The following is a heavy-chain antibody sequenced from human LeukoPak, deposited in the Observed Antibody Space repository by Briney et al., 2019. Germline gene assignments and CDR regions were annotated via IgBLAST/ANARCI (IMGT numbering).Heavy chain of an antibody. CDR1: GYTFTSYG. Sequence: ASGKVSCKASGYTFTSYGISWVRQAPGQGLEWMGWISAYNGNTNYAQKFQGRVTMTTETSTSTAYMELGSLGSDETAVYYCARVDLLTGYYFFDYWGQGTLVTVSS. J-gene: IGHJ4*02. CDR2: ISAYNGNT. V-gene: IGHV1-18*01. CDR3: ARVDLLTGYYFFDY. D-gene: IGHD3-9*01.